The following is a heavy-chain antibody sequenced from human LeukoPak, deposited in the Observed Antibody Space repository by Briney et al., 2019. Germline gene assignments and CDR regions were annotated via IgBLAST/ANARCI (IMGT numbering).Heavy chain of an antibody. CDR1: GYTFTGYY. Sequence: ASVKVPCKASGYTFTGYYMHWVRQAPGQGLEWMGWINPNSGGTNYAQKFQGRVTMTRDTSISTAYMELSRLRSDDTAVYYCARDRMYYYGSGSYGRDAFDIWGQGTMVTVSS. D-gene: IGHD3-10*01. CDR2: INPNSGGT. V-gene: IGHV1-2*02. CDR3: ARDRMYYYGSGSYGRDAFDI. J-gene: IGHJ3*02.